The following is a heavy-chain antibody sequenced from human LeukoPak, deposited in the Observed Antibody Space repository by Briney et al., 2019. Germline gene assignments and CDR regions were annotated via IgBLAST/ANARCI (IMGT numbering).Heavy chain of an antibody. J-gene: IGHJ6*02. V-gene: IGHV3-30-3*01. CDR2: ISYDGSNK. CDR3: ARDLSPLEGAVAGTGYYYYGMDV. CDR1: GFTFSSYA. D-gene: IGHD6-19*01. Sequence: GGSLRLSCAASGFTFSSYAMHWVRQAPGKGLEWVAVISYDGSNKYYADSVKGRFTISRDNSKNTLYLQMNSLRAEDTAVYYCARDLSPLEGAVAGTGYYYYGMDVWGQGTTVTVSS.